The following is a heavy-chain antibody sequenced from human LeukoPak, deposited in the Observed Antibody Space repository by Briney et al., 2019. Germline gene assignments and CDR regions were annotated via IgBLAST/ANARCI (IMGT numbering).Heavy chain of an antibody. J-gene: IGHJ4*02. D-gene: IGHD6-19*01. CDR2: IYYSGNT. CDR1: GGSISSSSYY. Sequence: PSETLSLTCTVSGGSISSSSYYWGWIRQPPGKGLEWIGNIYYSGNTHYNPSLKSRVPISIDTSRNQFSLKLSFVTAADTAVYYCARGAYSSGWYFDYWGQGTLVTVSS. V-gene: IGHV4-39*07. CDR3: ARGAYSSGWYFDY.